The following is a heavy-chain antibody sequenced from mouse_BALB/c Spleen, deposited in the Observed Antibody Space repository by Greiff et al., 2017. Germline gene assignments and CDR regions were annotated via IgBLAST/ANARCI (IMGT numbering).Heavy chain of an antibody. J-gene: IGHJ2*01. CDR1: GYTFTSYW. Sequence: VQLQQPGAELVKPGASVKLSCKASGYTFTSYWMHWVKQRPGQGLEWIGEIDPSDSYTNYNQKFKGKATLTVDKSSSTAYMQLSSLTSEDSAVYYCARWGYDGYWGQGTTLTVSS. CDR3: ARWGYDGY. D-gene: IGHD2-14*01. CDR2: IDPSDSYT. V-gene: IGHV1-69*02.